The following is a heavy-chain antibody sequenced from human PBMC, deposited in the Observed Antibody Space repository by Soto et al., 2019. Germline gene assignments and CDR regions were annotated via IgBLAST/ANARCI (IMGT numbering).Heavy chain of an antibody. CDR3: ASRDPGTSVDY. V-gene: IGHV4-4*02. CDR1: GGSFTSNNW. D-gene: IGHD1-7*01. J-gene: IGHJ4*02. CDR2: IYRTGRT. Sequence: QVQLQESGPGLVKPSGTLSLTCAVSGGSFTSNNWWTWVRQPPGQGLEWIGEIYRTGRTNYNPSLKSRVTISLDKSENQVYLKVTSLTAADTAVYYCASRDPGTSVDYWGQGTLVTVSS.